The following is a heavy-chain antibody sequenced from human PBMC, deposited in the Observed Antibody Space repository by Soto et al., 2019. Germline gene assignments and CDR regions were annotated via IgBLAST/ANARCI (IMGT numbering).Heavy chain of an antibody. Sequence: SETLSLTCTVSGGSISSYYWSWIRQPPGKGLEWIGYIYYSGSTNYNPSLKSRVTISVDTSKNQFSLKLSSVTAADTAVYYCASQHYYDSSGYSVDYWGQGTLVTVS. V-gene: IGHV4-59*08. J-gene: IGHJ4*02. CDR3: ASQHYYDSSGYSVDY. CDR2: IYYSGST. CDR1: GGSISSYY. D-gene: IGHD3-22*01.